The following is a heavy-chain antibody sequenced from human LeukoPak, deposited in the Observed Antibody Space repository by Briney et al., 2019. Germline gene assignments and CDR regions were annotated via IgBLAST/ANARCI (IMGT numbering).Heavy chain of an antibody. J-gene: IGHJ4*02. CDR2: ISGGGGST. D-gene: IGHD3-22*01. V-gene: IGHV3-23*01. CDR1: GFTFSIYA. Sequence: GGSLRLSCAASGFTFSIYAMSWVRQAPGKGLEWVSAISGGGGSTHYADSVKGRFTISRDNSKNTLFLQMSSLRADDTAIYYCAKHYDISGYYPYWGQGTLVTVSS. CDR3: AKHYDISGYYPY.